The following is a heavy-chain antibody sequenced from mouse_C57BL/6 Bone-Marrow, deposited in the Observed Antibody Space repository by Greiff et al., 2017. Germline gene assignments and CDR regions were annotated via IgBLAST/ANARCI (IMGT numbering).Heavy chain of an antibody. J-gene: IGHJ2*01. CDR2: IYPRSGNT. CDR1: GYTFTSYG. CDR3: ARDYGSSYDY. Sequence: LQESGAELARPGASVKLSCKASGYTFTSYGISWVKQRTGQGLEWIGEIYPRSGNTYYNEKFKGKATLTADKSSSTAYMELRSLTSEDSAVYFCARDYGSSYDYWGQGTTLTVSS. V-gene: IGHV1-81*01. D-gene: IGHD1-1*01.